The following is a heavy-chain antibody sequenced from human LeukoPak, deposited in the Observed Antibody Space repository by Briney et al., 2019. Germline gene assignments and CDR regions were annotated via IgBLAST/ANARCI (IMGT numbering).Heavy chain of an antibody. V-gene: IGHV1-2*02. CDR1: GYTFTGYY. CDR3: ARDFCSGGSCFYYFDY. CDR2: INPNSGGT. J-gene: IGHJ4*02. D-gene: IGHD2-15*01. Sequence: ASVKVSCKASGYTFTGYYMHWVRQAPGQGLEWMGWINPNSGGTNYAQKFQGRVTMTRDTSISTAYMELSRLRSDDTAVYYCARDFCSGGSCFYYFDYWGQGTLVTVSS.